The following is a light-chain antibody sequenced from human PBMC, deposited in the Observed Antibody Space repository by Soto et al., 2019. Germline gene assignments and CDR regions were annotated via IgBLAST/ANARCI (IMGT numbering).Light chain of an antibody. CDR2: CAS. J-gene: IGKJ4*01. Sequence: DIVLTRSPDSLAVSLGERATMNCKCSQRVLYSSNNKNDLAWYQQKPGQPPKLLIYCASTRESGVPDRISGSGSGTDFTLTISSLQAEDVAVYYCQQDYSTPLTFGGGTKVEIK. CDR1: QRVLYSSNNKND. CDR3: QQDYSTPLT. V-gene: IGKV4-1*01.